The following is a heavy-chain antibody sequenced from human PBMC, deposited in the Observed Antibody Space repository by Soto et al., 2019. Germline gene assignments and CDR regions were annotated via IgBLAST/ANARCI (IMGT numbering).Heavy chain of an antibody. CDR3: ASAGRNYDILTGYNY. CDR2: ILPILGIA. V-gene: IGHV1-69*02. Sequence: QVQLVQSGAEVKKPGSSVKVSCKASGGTFSSYTISWVRQAPGQGLEWMGRILPILGIANYAQKFQGRVTITADKSTSTAYMELSSLRSEDTAVYYCASAGRNYDILTGYNYWGQGTLVTVSS. D-gene: IGHD3-9*01. J-gene: IGHJ4*02. CDR1: GGTFSSYT.